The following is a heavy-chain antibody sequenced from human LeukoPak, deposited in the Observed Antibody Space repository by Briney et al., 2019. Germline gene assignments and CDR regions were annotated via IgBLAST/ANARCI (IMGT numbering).Heavy chain of an antibody. D-gene: IGHD6-19*01. V-gene: IGHV4-31*03. J-gene: IGHJ6*02. CDR2: IYYSGST. Sequence: SQTLSLTCTVSGGSISSGGYYWSWIRQHPGKGLEWIGYIYYSGSTYYNPSLKSRVTISVDTSKNQFSLKLSSVTAADTAVYYCASGWLVRSYYGMDVWGQGTTVTVSS. CDR3: ASGWLVRSYYGMDV. CDR1: GGSISSGGYY.